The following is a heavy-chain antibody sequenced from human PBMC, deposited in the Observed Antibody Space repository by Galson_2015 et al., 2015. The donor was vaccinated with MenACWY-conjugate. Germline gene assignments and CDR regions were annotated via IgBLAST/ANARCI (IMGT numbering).Heavy chain of an antibody. V-gene: IGHV3-23*01. CDR2: ISGSGGST. Sequence: SLRLSCAASGFTFSTYAMNWVRQAPGKGLEWVSVISGSGGSTFYADSVKGRFTISRDNSKNTLYLHLNSLRAEDTAVYYCAKDLRPYYYYYGMDVWGQGTTVTVSS. J-gene: IGHJ6*02. D-gene: IGHD3-9*01. CDR1: GFTFSTYA. CDR3: AKDLRPYYYYYGMDV.